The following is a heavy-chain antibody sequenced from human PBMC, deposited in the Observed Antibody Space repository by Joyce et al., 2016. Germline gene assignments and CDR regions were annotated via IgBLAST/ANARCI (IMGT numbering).Heavy chain of an antibody. CDR3: ARGDYSYDTSGFAFDS. CDR1: GLIFSSYG. CDR2: ISATGASE. V-gene: IGHV3-30-3*01. D-gene: IGHD3-22*01. Sequence: QVRLVESGVGVVQPGRSLRLSCEASGLIFSSYGVHGVRQAPGKGLEWLSYISATGASEKYADSIKGRFIISRDNSRNTLSLEMSYLRPEDTAMYFCARGDYSYDTSGFAFDSWGQGTLVTVSS. J-gene: IGHJ4*02.